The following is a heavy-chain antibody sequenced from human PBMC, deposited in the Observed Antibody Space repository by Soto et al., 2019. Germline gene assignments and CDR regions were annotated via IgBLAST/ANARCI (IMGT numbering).Heavy chain of an antibody. V-gene: IGHV3-7*02. J-gene: IGHJ6*02. D-gene: IGHD3-10*01. CDR3: AITMVWGAISDYYYGIDV. CDR1: GFTFSNYW. CDR2: IKEAGSEK. Sequence: PGGSLRLSCAASGFTFSNYWMSCVRQAPGKGLEWVANIKEAGSEKYYVDSVKGRFTISRDNAKNSLYLQMNSLRVEDTAVYYCAITMVWGAISDYYYGIDVWGQGTTVTVSS.